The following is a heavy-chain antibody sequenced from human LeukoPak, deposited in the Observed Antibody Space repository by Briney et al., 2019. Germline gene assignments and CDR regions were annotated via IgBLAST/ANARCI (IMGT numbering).Heavy chain of an antibody. Sequence: GGSLRLSCAASGFTFSSYSMNWVRQAPGKGLECVSYISSSGSYIYYADSVKGRFTISRDNAKNPLYLQMNSLRAEDTAVYYCARDISGWLDYWGQGTLVTVSS. V-gene: IGHV3-21*01. CDR2: ISSSGSYI. J-gene: IGHJ4*02. CDR1: GFTFSSYS. D-gene: IGHD6-19*01. CDR3: ARDISGWLDY.